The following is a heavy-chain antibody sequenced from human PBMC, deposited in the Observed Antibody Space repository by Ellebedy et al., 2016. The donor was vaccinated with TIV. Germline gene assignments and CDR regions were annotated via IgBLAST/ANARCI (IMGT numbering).Heavy chain of an antibody. V-gene: IGHV3-23*01. CDR2: ISGSDGST. CDR3: AREVQPLSTKFDY. Sequence: PSETLSLTCSVSGGSLSSSSYYWGWVRQAPGKGLEWVSAISGSDGSTLYADSVRGRFTISRDNSKNTLYLQMNSLRTEDTAVYYCAREVQPLSTKFDYWGQGTLVTVSS. CDR1: GGSLSSSSYY. D-gene: IGHD5-24*01. J-gene: IGHJ4*02.